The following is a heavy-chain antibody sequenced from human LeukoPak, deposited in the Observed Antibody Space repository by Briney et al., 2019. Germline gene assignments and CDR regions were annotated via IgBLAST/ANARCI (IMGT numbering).Heavy chain of an antibody. Sequence: PGGSLRLSCAASGFTFSTSSMNWVRQTPGTGLEWISYIRGSITTIYYADSVKGRFTISRDNAKNSLYLQMNDLRAEDAGVYFCARDARSHCGTDACYGPYFDYWGQGSLVTVSS. V-gene: IGHV3-48*01. D-gene: IGHD2-2*01. CDR3: ARDARSHCGTDACYGPYFDY. J-gene: IGHJ4*02. CDR1: GFTFSTSS. CDR2: IRGSITTI.